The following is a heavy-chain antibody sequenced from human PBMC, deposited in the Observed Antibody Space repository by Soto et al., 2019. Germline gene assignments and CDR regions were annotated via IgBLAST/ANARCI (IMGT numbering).Heavy chain of an antibody. Sequence: QVQLVESGGGVVQPGRSLRLSCAASGFTFSSYAMHWVRQAPGKGLEWVAVISYDGSNKYYADSVKGRFTISRDNSKNTLYLQMNSLRADDTAVYYCARDRGIDDSYGYVPLLWGQGTLVTVSS. CDR2: ISYDGSNK. J-gene: IGHJ4*02. D-gene: IGHD5-18*01. V-gene: IGHV3-30-3*01. CDR1: GFTFSSYA. CDR3: ARDRGIDDSYGYVPLL.